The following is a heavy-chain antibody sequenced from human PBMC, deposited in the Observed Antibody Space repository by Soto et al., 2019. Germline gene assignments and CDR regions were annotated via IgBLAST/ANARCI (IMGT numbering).Heavy chain of an antibody. CDR1: GFTFSSYA. CDR3: ARSMAARANWFDP. D-gene: IGHD6-6*01. CDR2: IGGSGGST. J-gene: IGHJ5*02. V-gene: IGHV3-23*01. Sequence: GSLRLSCAASGFTFSSYAMSWVRQAPGKGLEWVSAIGGSGGSTYYADSVKGRFTISRDNSKNTLYLQMNSLRAEDAAVYYCARSMAARANWFDPWGQGTLVTVSS.